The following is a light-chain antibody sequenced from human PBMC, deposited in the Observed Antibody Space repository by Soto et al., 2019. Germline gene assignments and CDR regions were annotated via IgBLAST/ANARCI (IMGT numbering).Light chain of an antibody. CDR1: QSVNSNY. CDR3: QHYGGSLYT. J-gene: IGKJ2*01. CDR2: GAS. V-gene: IGKV3-20*01. Sequence: EIVLTQSPGTLPLSPGERAVLSCRASQSVNSNYLAWYQQKPGQAPRLLIYGASDRATGIPDRFSGSGSGTDFTLTISRLEPEDFAVYYCQHYGGSLYTFGQGTNLEIK.